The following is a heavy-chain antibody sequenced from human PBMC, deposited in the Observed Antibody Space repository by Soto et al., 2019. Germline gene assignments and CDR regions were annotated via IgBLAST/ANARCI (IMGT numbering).Heavy chain of an antibody. CDR3: AREGRSSTNYYDSSGSREKPDI. Sequence: ASVKVSCKASGYTFSGFYIHWVRQATGHGLAWMGWMNPNSGNTGYAQKFPGRVTMTRNTSISTAYMELSSLRSEDTAVYYCAREGRSSTNYYDSSGSREKPDIWGQGTMVTVS. CDR1: GYTFSGFY. D-gene: IGHD3-22*01. J-gene: IGHJ3*02. V-gene: IGHV1-8*02. CDR2: MNPNSGNT.